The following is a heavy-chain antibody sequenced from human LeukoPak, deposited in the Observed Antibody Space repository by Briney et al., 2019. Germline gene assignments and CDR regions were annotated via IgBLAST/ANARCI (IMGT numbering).Heavy chain of an antibody. D-gene: IGHD3-10*01. CDR3: AKESGSGSYSYYFDY. CDR2: ISYDGSNK. Sequence: PGRSLRLSCAASGFTFSSYGMHWVRQAPGKGLEWVAVISYDGSNKYYADSVKGRFTISRDNSKNTLYLQMNSLRAEDTAVYYCAKESGSGSYSYYFDYWGQGTLVTVSS. CDR1: GFTFSSYG. J-gene: IGHJ4*02. V-gene: IGHV3-30*18.